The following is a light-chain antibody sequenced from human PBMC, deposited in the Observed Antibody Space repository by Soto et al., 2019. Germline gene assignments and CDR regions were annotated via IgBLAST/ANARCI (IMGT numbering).Light chain of an antibody. J-gene: IGKJ1*01. CDR3: QQYNGWPWT. Sequence: EILLAQSPATLSVSPGERVTLSCRATQTIGNKLAGYLRRPGQATRLLMYGASTRDTDIPARFSGSGSGTDFTLTITGLQSEDFAVYYCQQYNGWPWTFGLGTKVDIK. V-gene: IGKV3-15*01. CDR2: GAS. CDR1: QTIGNK.